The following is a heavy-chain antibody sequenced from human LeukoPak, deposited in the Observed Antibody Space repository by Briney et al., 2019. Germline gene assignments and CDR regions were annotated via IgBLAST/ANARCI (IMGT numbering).Heavy chain of an antibody. CDR3: ASDGSGSYYNPTFDY. CDR1: GFTFSSYA. J-gene: IGHJ4*02. CDR2: ISYDGSNK. D-gene: IGHD3-10*01. Sequence: GGSLRLSCAASGFTFSSYAMHWVRQAPGKGLEWVAVISYDGSNKYYADSVKGRFTISRDNSKNTLYLQMNSLRAEDTAVYYCASDGSGSYYNPTFDYWGQGTLVTVSS. V-gene: IGHV3-30*04.